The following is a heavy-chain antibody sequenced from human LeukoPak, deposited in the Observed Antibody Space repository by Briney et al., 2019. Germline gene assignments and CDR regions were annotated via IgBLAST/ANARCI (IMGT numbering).Heavy chain of an antibody. CDR1: GGSISSYY. D-gene: IGHD6-6*01. V-gene: IGHV4-59*01. CDR2: IYYSGST. J-gene: IGHJ5*02. Sequence: SETLSLTCAVSGGSISSYYWSWIRQPPGKGLEWIGYIYYSGSTNYNPSLKSRVTISVDTSKNQFSLKLLSVTAADTAVYYCARRIAARPRGYWFDPWGQGTLVTVSS. CDR3: ARRIAARPRGYWFDP.